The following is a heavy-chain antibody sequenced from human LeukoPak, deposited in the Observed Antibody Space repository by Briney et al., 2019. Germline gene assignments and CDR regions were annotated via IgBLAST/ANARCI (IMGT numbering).Heavy chain of an antibody. V-gene: IGHV4-4*02. J-gene: IGHJ4*02. CDR1: GDSISGTNW. CDR2: INHSGST. D-gene: IGHD5-18*01. Sequence: SSETLSLTCAVSGDSISGTNWWSWVRQSPGKGLEWIGEINHSGSTNYNPSLKSRVTISVDTSKNQFSLKLSSVTAADTAVYYCARGNGYSYGYYFDYWGQGTLVTVSS. CDR3: ARGNGYSYGYYFDY.